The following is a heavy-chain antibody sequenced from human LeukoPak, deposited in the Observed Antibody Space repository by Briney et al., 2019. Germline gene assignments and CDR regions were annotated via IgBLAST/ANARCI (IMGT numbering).Heavy chain of an antibody. V-gene: IGHV4-34*01. D-gene: IGHD4-17*01. CDR3: ARPHTGFYGDYFDY. CDR1: GGSFSGYY. J-gene: IGHJ4*02. Sequence: SETLSLTCAVYGGSFSGYYWSWIRQPPGKGLEWIGETNHSGSTNYNPSLKSRVTISVDTSKNQFSLKLSSVTAADTAVYYCARPHTGFYGDYFDYWGQGTLVTVSS. CDR2: TNHSGST.